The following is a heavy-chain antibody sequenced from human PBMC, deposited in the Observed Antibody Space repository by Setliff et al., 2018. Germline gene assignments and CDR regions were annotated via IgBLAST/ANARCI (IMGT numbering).Heavy chain of an antibody. D-gene: IGHD6-13*01. J-gene: IGHJ6*03. CDR3: ATTRLASRWYVVDGPYYHYYYMDV. CDR1: GYTFTNYW. Sequence: GESLKISCKGSGYTFTNYWIGWVRQMPGKGLEWMGLIYPGNSDTRYSPSFQGQVAISADRSISTAYLQWNNLKASDSAMYYCATTRLASRWYVVDGPYYHYYYMDVWGKGTKVTVSS. V-gene: IGHV5-51*01. CDR2: IYPGNSDT.